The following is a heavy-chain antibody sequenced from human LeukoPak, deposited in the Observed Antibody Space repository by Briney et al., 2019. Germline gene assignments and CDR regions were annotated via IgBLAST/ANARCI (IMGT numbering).Heavy chain of an antibody. CDR1: GFTFSSYA. D-gene: IGHD6-13*01. J-gene: IGHJ4*02. CDR2: ISGSGGST. Sequence: GGSLRLSCAASGFTFSSYAMSWVRQAPGKGLEWVSAISGSGGSTYYADSVKGRFTISRDNSKNTLYLQMNSLRAEDTAVYYCAKDYIAAAGTFYYFDYWGQGTLVTVSS. CDR3: AKDYIAAAGTFYYFDY. V-gene: IGHV3-23*01.